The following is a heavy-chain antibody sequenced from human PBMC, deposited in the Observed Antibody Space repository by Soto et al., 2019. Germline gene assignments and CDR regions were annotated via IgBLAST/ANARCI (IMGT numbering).Heavy chain of an antibody. V-gene: IGHV4-61*01. CDR3: ARDFAYFDS. D-gene: IGHD3-3*01. CDR2: VYHTGRT. J-gene: IGHJ4*02. Sequence: PSETLSLTCTVSGGSFNSGSYSWSWIRQPPGKGLEWIGYVYHTGRTSYSPSLKSRVSISMDTSKNQFSLNLDSVTAADTAVYFCARDFAYFDSWGQGTLVTVSS. CDR1: GGSFNSGSYS.